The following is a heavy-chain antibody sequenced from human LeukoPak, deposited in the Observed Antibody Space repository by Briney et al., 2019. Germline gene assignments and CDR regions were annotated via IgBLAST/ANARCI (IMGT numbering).Heavy chain of an antibody. CDR1: GCTLSSYG. D-gene: IGHD1/OR15-1a*01. CDR3: AKGGNSIRPPFDD. Sequence: GGSLRLSCAASGCTLSSYGLHWVRQAPGKGLEWVGVISYDGSNKYYADPVKGRFTISRDNSKNTLYRQTNSLRPEHTAVYYCAKGGNSIRPPFDDWGQGTLVTVSS. CDR2: ISYDGSNK. V-gene: IGHV3-30*18. J-gene: IGHJ4*02.